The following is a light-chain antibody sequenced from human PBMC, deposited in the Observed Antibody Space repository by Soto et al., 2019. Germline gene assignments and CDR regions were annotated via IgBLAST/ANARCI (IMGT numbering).Light chain of an antibody. CDR2: GNS. J-gene: IGLJ2*01. V-gene: IGLV1-40*01. CDR1: SSNIGAGYD. Sequence: QSVLTQPPSVSGAPGQRVTISCTGSSSNIGAGYDVHWYQQLPGTAPKLLIYGNSNRPSGVPDRFSGSKSGTSASLAITWLRAEDEADYYCQSYDSSLSGVVFGGGTKLTVL. CDR3: QSYDSSLSGVV.